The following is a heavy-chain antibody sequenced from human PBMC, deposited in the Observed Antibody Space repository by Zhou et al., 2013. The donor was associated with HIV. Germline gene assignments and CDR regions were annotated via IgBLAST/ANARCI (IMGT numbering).Heavy chain of an antibody. V-gene: IGHV1-69*05. CDR1: GGTFSSYS. J-gene: IGHJ5*02. CDR2: IIPLFGTA. Sequence: QVQLVQSGAEVKKPGSSVKVSCKASGGTFSSYSFSWVRQAPGQGLEWMGGIIPLFGTADYAQKFQGRVTITTDEPTSTAYMELNSLTSEDTALYYCARGPPPCVIAHSGKCWFDPWGQGTLVTVSS. CDR3: ARGPPPCVIAHSGKCWFDP. D-gene: IGHD3-16*02.